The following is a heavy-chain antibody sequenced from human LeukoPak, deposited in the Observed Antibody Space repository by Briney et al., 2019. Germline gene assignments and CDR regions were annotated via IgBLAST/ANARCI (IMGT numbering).Heavy chain of an antibody. CDR2: ISAYNGNT. V-gene: IGHV1-18*01. J-gene: IGHJ4*02. Sequence: ASVKVSCKASGYTFTSYGISWVRQAPGQGLEWMGWISAYNGNTNYAQKLQGRVTMTTDTSTSTAYMELRSLRSDDTAVYYCARGGDYDYVWGSYRLLDYWGQGTLVTVSS. CDR3: ARGGDYDYVWGSYRLLDY. CDR1: GYTFTSYG. D-gene: IGHD3-16*02.